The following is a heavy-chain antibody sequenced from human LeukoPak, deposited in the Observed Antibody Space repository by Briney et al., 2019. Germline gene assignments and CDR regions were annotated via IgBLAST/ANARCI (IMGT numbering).Heavy chain of an antibody. CDR2: IYTSGST. J-gene: IGHJ6*03. CDR1: GGSISSGNYY. D-gene: IGHD6-13*01. V-gene: IGHV4-61*02. CDR3: ARDQSVAAALDYYYMDV. Sequence: SETLSLTCTVSGGSISSGNYYWSWIRQPAGRGLEWIGRIYTSGSTNYNPSLKSRVTISVDRSKNQFSLKLSSVTAADTAVYYCARDQSVAAALDYYYMDVWGKGTTVTVSS.